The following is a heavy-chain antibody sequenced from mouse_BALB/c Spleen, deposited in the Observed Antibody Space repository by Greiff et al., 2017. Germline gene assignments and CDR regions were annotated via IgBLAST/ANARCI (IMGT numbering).Heavy chain of an antibody. D-gene: IGHD6-1*01. CDR3: ARVLASYYAMDY. J-gene: IGHJ4*01. Sequence: EVQLQESGPGLVKPSQSLSLTCSVTGYSITSGYYWNWIRQFPGNKLEWMGYISYDGSNNYNPSLTNRISITRDTSKNQFFLKLNSVTTEDTATYYCARVLASYYAMDYWGQGTSVTVSS. CDR2: ISYDGSN. V-gene: IGHV3-6*02. CDR1: GYSITSGYY.